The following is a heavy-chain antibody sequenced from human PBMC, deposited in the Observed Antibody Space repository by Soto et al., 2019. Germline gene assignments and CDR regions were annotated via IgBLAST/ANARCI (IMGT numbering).Heavy chain of an antibody. CDR2: IYFSGTT. J-gene: IGHJ5*02. D-gene: IGHD3-10*01. V-gene: IGHV4-39*02. CDR3: ARGDFASGSYYNPTPTWFDP. CDR1: GDSVRSSSYY. Sequence: QLQLQESGPGLVKPSETLSLSCTVSGDSVRSSSYYWGWIRQPPGKGLEWIGSIYFSGTTYYNPSLKSRVTMSVDTSKNPFSLKLNSVTAADTAVYFCARGDFASGSYYNPTPTWFDPWGQGTLVIVSS.